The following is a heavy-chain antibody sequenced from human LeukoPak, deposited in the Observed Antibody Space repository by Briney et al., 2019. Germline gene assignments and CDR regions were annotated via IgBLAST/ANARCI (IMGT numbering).Heavy chain of an antibody. CDR3: GRDPHSSSWYDY. CDR1: VYTFTSYY. D-gene: IGHD6-13*01. V-gene: IGHV1-46*01. J-gene: IGHJ4*02. Sequence: ASVKVSRKSCVYTFTSYYMHWVRQAPGQGLEWMGIINPSGGSTSYAQKFQGRVTMTRDTSTSTVYMELSSLRSEDTAVYYCGRDPHSSSWYDYWGQGTLVTVSS. CDR2: INPSGGST.